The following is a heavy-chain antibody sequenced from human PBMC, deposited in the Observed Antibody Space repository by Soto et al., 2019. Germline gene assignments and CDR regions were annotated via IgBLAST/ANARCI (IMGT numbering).Heavy chain of an antibody. CDR2: ISVSGGST. D-gene: IGHD5-12*01. CDR3: AKVRYSSRLRSSYYYYGMDV. CDR1: GFTFSSYA. Sequence: GGSLRLSCAASGFTFSSYAMSWVRQAPGKGLEWVSAISVSGGSTYYADSVKGRFTISRDNSKNTLYLQMNSLRAEDTAVYYCAKVRYSSRLRSSYYYYGMDVWGQGTTVTVSS. V-gene: IGHV3-23*01. J-gene: IGHJ6*02.